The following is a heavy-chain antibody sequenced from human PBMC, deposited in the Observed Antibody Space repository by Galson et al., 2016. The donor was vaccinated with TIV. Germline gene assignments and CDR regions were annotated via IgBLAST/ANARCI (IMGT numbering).Heavy chain of an antibody. V-gene: IGHV5-51*01. CDR3: STIRGIHCGGACYSEWYFDL. Sequence: QSGAEVKKPGESLKVSCKGSGYSFTNNWIGWVRQMPGKGLEWMGIIYPGDSATRYSPSFQGQVTISADKSISTAYLQGSSVKASEPAMYSLSTIRGIHCGGACYSEWYFDLWGRGTLVTVSS. J-gene: IGHJ2*01. CDR2: IYPGDSAT. CDR1: GYSFTNNW. D-gene: IGHD2-21*02.